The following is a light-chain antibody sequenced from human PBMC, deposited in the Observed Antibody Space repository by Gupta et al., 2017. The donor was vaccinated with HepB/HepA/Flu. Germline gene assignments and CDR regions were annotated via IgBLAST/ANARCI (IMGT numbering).Light chain of an antibody. Sequence: QSVLTQPPSVSGAPGQRVTIFCTGGSSNIRAGYDVHWYQQHPGTAPNLLISGNSNRPSGVPDRISGSKSGTSASLAITGLQAEDEADYYCQSFDSSLRGWVFGGGTKLTVL. J-gene: IGLJ3*02. CDR2: GNS. CDR1: SSNIRAGYD. V-gene: IGLV1-40*01. CDR3: QSFDSSLRGWV.